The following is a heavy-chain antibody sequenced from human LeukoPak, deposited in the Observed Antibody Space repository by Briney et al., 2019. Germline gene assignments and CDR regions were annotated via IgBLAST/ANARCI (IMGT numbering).Heavy chain of an antibody. V-gene: IGHV1-8*01. CDR1: GYTFTNYD. Sequence: GASVKVSCKASGYTFTNYDINWVRQATGQGLEWMGWMDPNSGNTGCAQKFQGRVTMTRNTSISTTYMELSGLRSEDTAVYYCARGFSYRMDVWGQGTTVTVSS. CDR3: ARGFSYRMDV. J-gene: IGHJ6*02. CDR2: MDPNSGNT.